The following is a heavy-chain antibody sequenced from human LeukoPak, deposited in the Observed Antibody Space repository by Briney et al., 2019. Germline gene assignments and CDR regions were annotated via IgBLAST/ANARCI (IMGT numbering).Heavy chain of an antibody. V-gene: IGHV4-34*01. CDR3: ARGRSGLSSSGLFLSRKKNWFDP. J-gene: IGHJ5*02. Sequence: PSETLSLTCAVYGGSFSGYYWSWIRQPPGKGLERIGEINHSGSTNYNPSLKSRVTISVDTSKNQFSLKLSSVTAADTAVYYCARGRSGLSSSGLFLSRKKNWFDPWGQGTLVTVSS. CDR1: GGSFSGYY. CDR2: INHSGST. D-gene: IGHD6-19*01.